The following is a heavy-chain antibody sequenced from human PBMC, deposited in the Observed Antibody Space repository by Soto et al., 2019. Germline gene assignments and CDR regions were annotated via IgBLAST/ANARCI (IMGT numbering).Heavy chain of an antibody. D-gene: IGHD4-17*01. V-gene: IGHV4-39*01. CDR2: IYYSGST. CDR3: ANSYGDYVSY. Sequence: SETLSLTCTVSGGSISSSTYYWGWIRQPPGKGLEWIGSIYYSGSTYYNPSLKSRVTISVDTSKNQFSLKLSSVTAADTAVYYCANSYGDYVSYWGQGTQVTV. CDR1: GGSISSSTYY. J-gene: IGHJ4*02.